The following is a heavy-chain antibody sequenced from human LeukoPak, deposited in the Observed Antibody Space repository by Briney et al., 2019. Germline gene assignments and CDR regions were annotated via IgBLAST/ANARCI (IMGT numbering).Heavy chain of an antibody. CDR2: TSYSEGT. CDR3: STAYWESFYFDF. D-gene: IGHD1-26*01. V-gene: IGHV4-31*03. CDR1: GVSVSSRGCS. Sequence: PSETLSLTCTFSGVSVSSRGCSWNWIRQHPGKGLEWIGFTSYSEGTYYNPSLMSRITISVDRSQNQFSLKMRDVTAADTAVYICSTAYWESFYFDFWGQGVLVAVSS. J-gene: IGHJ4*02.